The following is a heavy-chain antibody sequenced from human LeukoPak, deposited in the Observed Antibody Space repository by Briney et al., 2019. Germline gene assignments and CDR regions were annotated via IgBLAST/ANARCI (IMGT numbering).Heavy chain of an antibody. CDR3: ARQGVVFPTDYYYMDV. V-gene: IGHV1-8*03. CDR1: GYTFTSFD. D-gene: IGHD3-3*01. CDR2: MNPNSGNT. Sequence: RASVKVSCKASGYTFTSFDINWLRQAPGQGLEWMGWMNPNSGNTGYAQKFQGRVTITRNTSVSTAYMELSSLRSEDTAVYYCARQGVVFPTDYYYMDVWGKGTTVTVSS. J-gene: IGHJ6*03.